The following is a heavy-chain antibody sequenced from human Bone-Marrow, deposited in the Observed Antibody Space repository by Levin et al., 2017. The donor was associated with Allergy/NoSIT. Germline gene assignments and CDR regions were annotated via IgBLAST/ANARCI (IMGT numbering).Heavy chain of an antibody. CDR1: GFTFSNAW. CDR3: ATSGGALAI. J-gene: IGHJ3*02. V-gene: IGHV3-15*01. D-gene: IGHD3-10*01. CDR2: IKSKADGGTT. Sequence: GGSLRLSCAASGFTFSNAWMSWVRQAPGKGLEWVGRIKSKADGGTTDNAAPVKGRFTISRDDSKNMLYLQMTSLRTEDTAVYYCATSGGALAIWGQGTMVTVSS.